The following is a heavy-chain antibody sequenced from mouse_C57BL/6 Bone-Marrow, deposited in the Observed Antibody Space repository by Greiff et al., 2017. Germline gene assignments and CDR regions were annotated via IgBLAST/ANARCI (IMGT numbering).Heavy chain of an antibody. CDR3: ARPRWFAY. V-gene: IGHV1-39*01. Sequence: VHVKQSGPELVKPGASVKISCKASGYTFTDYNMNWVKQSNGKSLEWIGDINPNNGTTSYNQKFKGKATLTVDQSSSTAYMQLNSLTSEDSAVYYCARPRWFAYWGQGTLVTVSA. CDR1: GYTFTDYN. J-gene: IGHJ3*01. CDR2: INPNNGTT.